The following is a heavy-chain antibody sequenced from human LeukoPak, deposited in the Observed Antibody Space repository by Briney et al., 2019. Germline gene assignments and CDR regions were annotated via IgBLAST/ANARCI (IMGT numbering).Heavy chain of an antibody. CDR3: ARLLTIFGVVRD. J-gene: IGHJ4*02. D-gene: IGHD3-3*01. CDR1: GGSISSSSYY. CDR2: IYYSGST. V-gene: IGHV4-39*01. Sequence: SETLSLTCTVSGGSISSSSYYWGWLRQPPGKGLEWIGSIYYSGSTYYNPSLKSRVTISVGTSKNQFSLKLSSVTAADTAVYYCARLLTIFGVVRDWGQGTLVTVSS.